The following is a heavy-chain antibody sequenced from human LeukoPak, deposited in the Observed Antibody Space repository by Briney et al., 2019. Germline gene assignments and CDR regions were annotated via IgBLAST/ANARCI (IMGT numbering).Heavy chain of an antibody. D-gene: IGHD4-23*01. V-gene: IGHV7-4-1*02. Sequence: GASVKVSCKASGYTFTSYAMNWVRQAPGQGLEWMGWINTNTGNPTYAQGFTGRFVFSLDTSVSTAYLQISSLKAEDTAVYYCARDMTTEVTRWFDPWGQGTLVTVSS. CDR2: INTNTGNP. CDR1: GYTFTSYA. CDR3: ARDMTTEVTRWFDP. J-gene: IGHJ5*02.